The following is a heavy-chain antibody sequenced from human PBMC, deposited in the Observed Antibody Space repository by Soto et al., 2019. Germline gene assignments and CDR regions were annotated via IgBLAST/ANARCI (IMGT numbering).Heavy chain of an antibody. D-gene: IGHD3-22*01. J-gene: IGHJ3*02. CDR2: IYPGDSDT. CDR1: RYRFTSYW. Sequence: GESLKISCTASRYRFTSYWIGWVRQQPGKGLEWMGIIYPGDSDTRYSPSFQGQVTISADKSISTAYLQWSSLKASDTAMYYCARHSYYYDSSGYAGDIWGQGTMVTVSS. CDR3: ARHSYYYDSSGYAGDI. V-gene: IGHV5-51*01.